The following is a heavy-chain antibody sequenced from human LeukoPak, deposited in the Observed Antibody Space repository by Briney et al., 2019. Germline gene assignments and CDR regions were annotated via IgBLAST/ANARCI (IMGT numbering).Heavy chain of an antibody. CDR1: GGSFSGYY. CDR2: INHSGST. D-gene: IGHD3-10*01. V-gene: IGHV4-34*01. CDR3: ARAYGSGSYHSNWFES. Sequence: SETLSLTCAVYGGSFSGYYWTWIRQPPGKGLEWIGEINHSGSTNYNPSLKSCVTMSVDTSMNQFSLRLNSVTAADTAVYYCARAYGSGSYHSNWFESWGQGTLVIVSS. J-gene: IGHJ5*01.